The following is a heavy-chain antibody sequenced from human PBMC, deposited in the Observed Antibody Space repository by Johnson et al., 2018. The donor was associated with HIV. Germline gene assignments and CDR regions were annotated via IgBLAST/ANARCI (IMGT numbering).Heavy chain of an antibody. V-gene: IGHV3-15*01. CDR2: IKSKTDGATT. CDR3: TRSIAATGRDALDI. CDR1: GFTFNNAW. Sequence: VQLVESGGGVVQPGRSLRLSCAASGFTFNNAWMGWVRQAPGKGLEWVGRIKSKTDGATTDYAVPVKGRFTIARDDSKNTLYLQMNGLKTEDTAVYYCTRSIAATGRDALDIWGQGTMVTVAS. J-gene: IGHJ3*02. D-gene: IGHD6-13*01.